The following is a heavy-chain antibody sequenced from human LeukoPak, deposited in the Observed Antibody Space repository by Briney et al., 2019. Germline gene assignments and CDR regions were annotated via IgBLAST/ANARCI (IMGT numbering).Heavy chain of an antibody. V-gene: IGHV3-53*01. D-gene: IGHD6-13*01. CDR1: GFTVSSKY. J-gene: IGHJ4*02. CDR3: TMRGNTWYDC. CDR2: IYSGGST. Sequence: PGGSLRLSCAASGFTVSSKYMSWVRQAPGKGLEWVSVIYSGGSTYYADSVKGRFTISRDNSKSTVDLQMNSLRAEDTAVYYCTMRGNTWYDCWGQGTLVTVSS.